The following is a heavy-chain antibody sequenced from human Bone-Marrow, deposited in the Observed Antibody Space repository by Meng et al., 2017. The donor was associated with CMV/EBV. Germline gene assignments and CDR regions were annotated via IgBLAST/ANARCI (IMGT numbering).Heavy chain of an antibody. V-gene: IGHV4-39*01. D-gene: IGHD6-19*01. Sequence: SETLSFTCTVSGGSISTTTYYWGWIRQPPGKGLEWIGNIYYTRSTYYNPSLKSRVTISVDTSKNRFSLKLSSVTAADTAVYYCARRSRAGVAGFDSWGQGTLVTVSS. CDR1: GGSISTTTYY. J-gene: IGHJ4*02. CDR2: IYYTRST. CDR3: ARRSRAGVAGFDS.